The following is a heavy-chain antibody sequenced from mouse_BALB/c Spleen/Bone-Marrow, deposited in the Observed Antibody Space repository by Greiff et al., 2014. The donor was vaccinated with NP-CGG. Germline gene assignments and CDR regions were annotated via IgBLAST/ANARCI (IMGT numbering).Heavy chain of an antibody. CDR1: GFDFSGYW. CDR2: INPDSRTI. CDR3: ARKAYYGWITS. J-gene: IGHJ3*01. V-gene: IGHV4-1*02. D-gene: IGHD1-1*01. Sequence: EVKLEESGGGLVQPGGSLKLSCAASGFDFSGYWMTWVRQAPGKGLEWIGEINPDSRTINYKPSLKEKFIMSRDNAKNTLYLQMSKVRSEDTALYYCARKAYYGWITSRGQGTLFIVS.